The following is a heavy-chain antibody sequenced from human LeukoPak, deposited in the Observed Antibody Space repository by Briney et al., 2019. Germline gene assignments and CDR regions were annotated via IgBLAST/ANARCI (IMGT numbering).Heavy chain of an antibody. Sequence: PGRSLRLSCAASGFTFSSYAMSWVRQAPGKGLEWVSAISGSGGSTYYADSVKGRFTISRDNSKNTLYLQMNSLRAEDTAVYYCAKDDGTLYTYYYGSGSYYIRWGQGTLVTVSS. J-gene: IGHJ4*02. D-gene: IGHD3-10*01. CDR1: GFTFSSYA. V-gene: IGHV3-23*01. CDR3: AKDDGTLYTYYYGSGSYYIR. CDR2: ISGSGGST.